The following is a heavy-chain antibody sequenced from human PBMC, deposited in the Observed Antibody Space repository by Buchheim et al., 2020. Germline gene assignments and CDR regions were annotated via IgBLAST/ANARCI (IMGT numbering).Heavy chain of an antibody. Sequence: QVQLVESGGGVVQPGRSLRLSCAASGFTFSSYGMHWVRQAPGKGLEWVAVIWYDGSNKYYADSVKGRFTISRDNSKNTLYLQMNSLRAEDTAVYYCAKEGGVAWGMDVWGQGTT. J-gene: IGHJ6*02. CDR2: IWYDGSNK. CDR1: GFTFSSYG. V-gene: IGHV3-33*06. D-gene: IGHD2-8*02. CDR3: AKEGGVAWGMDV.